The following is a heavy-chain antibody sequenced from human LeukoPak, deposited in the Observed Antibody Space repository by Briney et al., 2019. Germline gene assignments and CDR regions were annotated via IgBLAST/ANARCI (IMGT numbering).Heavy chain of an antibody. D-gene: IGHD5-12*01. CDR2: IYYSGST. J-gene: IGHJ4*02. CDR1: GGSISSGGYY. V-gene: IGHV4-31*03. CDR3: ARLLYSGYDYLPSPGFDY. Sequence: PSETLSLTCTVSGGSISSGGYYWSWIRQHPGKGLEWIGYIYYSGSTYYNPSLKSRVTISVDTSKNQFSLKLSSVTAADTAMYYCARLLYSGYDYLPSPGFDYWGQGTLVTVSS.